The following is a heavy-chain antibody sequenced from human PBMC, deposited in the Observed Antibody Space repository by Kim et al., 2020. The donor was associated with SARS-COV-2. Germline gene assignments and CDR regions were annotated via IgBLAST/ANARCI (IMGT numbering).Heavy chain of an antibody. J-gene: IGHJ4*02. CDR2: INAGNGNT. Sequence: ASVKVSCKASGYTFTSYAMHWVRQAPGQRLEWMGWINAGNGNTKYSQKFQGRVTITRDTSASTAYMELSSLRSEDTAVYYCARVVGANGCFGYWGQGTLVTVSS. CDR1: GYTFTSYA. CDR3: ARVVGANGCFGY. D-gene: IGHD1-26*01. V-gene: IGHV1-3*01.